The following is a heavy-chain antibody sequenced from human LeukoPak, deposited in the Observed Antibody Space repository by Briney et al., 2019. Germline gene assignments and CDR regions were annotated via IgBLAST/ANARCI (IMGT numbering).Heavy chain of an antibody. CDR3: ARDRGSDWPLYYGLDV. J-gene: IGHJ6*02. CDR2: IIGSGSTI. D-gene: IGHD3-9*01. V-gene: IGHV3-48*04. CDR1: GFTFSTYN. Sequence: GGSLRLSCVASGFTFSTYNMNWVRQTPGKGLEWVSYIIGSGSTIYYADSVKGRFTISRDNAKNSLYLQMSSLRAEDTAVYYCARDRGSDWPLYYGLDVWGQGTTVTVSS.